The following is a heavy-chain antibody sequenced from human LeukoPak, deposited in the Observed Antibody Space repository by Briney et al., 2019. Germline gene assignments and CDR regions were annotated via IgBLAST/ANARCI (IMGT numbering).Heavy chain of an antibody. J-gene: IGHJ6*02. D-gene: IGHD3-3*01. CDR1: GYTFTSYG. V-gene: IGHV1-18*01. CDR2: ISAYNGNT. Sequence: ASVKVSCKASGYTFTSYGISWVRQAPGQGLEWMGWISAYNGNTNYAQKLQGRVTMTTDTSTSTAYMELRSLRSDDTAVYYCARGAATYYDFWSGSNYYYSGMDVWGQGTTVTVSS. CDR3: ARGAATYYDFWSGSNYYYSGMDV.